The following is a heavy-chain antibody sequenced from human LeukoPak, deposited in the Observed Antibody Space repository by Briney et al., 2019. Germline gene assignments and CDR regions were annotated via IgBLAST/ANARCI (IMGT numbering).Heavy chain of an antibody. Sequence: GGSLRLSCAASGFTFSSYWMHWVRHAPGKGLVWVSRINSDGSSTIYADSVKGRFTISRDNAKNTLYLQMNSLRAEDTAVYYCAGGKATVKDYWGQGTLVTVSS. CDR2: INSDGSST. D-gene: IGHD4-17*01. V-gene: IGHV3-74*01. CDR3: AGGKATVKDY. J-gene: IGHJ4*02. CDR1: GFTFSSYW.